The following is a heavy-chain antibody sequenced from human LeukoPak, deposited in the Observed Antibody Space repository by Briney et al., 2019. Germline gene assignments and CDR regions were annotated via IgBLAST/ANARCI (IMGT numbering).Heavy chain of an antibody. Sequence: GASVKVSCKASGYTFTSYGINWVRQATGQGLEWMGWMNPNSGNTGYAQKFQGRVTITRNTSISTAYMELSSLRSEDTAVYYCARVEPSDAFDIWGQGTMVTVSS. V-gene: IGHV1-8*01. CDR3: ARVEPSDAFDI. J-gene: IGHJ3*02. CDR2: MNPNSGNT. D-gene: IGHD1-1*01. CDR1: GYTFTSYG.